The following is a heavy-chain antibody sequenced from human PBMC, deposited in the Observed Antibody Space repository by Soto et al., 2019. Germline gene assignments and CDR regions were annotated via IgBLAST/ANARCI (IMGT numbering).Heavy chain of an antibody. J-gene: IGHJ3*02. CDR1: GFTFSSYG. CDR3: AKLYIAVAVADAFDI. Sequence: QVQLVESGGGVVQPGRSLRLSCAASGFTFSSYGMHWVRQAPGKGLEWVAVISYDGSNKYYADSVKGRFTISRDNSKNTLYRQMNSLRAEDTAVYYCAKLYIAVAVADAFDIWGQGTMVTVSS. D-gene: IGHD6-19*01. V-gene: IGHV3-30*18. CDR2: ISYDGSNK.